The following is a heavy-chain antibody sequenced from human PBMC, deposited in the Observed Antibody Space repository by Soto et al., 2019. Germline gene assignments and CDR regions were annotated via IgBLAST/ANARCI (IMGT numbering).Heavy chain of an antibody. CDR2: ISSSGSTI. CDR1: GFTFSSYE. D-gene: IGHD1-26*01. J-gene: IGHJ4*02. V-gene: IGHV3-48*03. CDR3: ASWMGASVDY. Sequence: GGSLRLSCAASGFTFSSYEMNWVRQAPGKGLEWVSYISSSGSTIYYADSVKGRFTISRDNAKNSLYPQMNSLRAEDTAVYYCASWMGASVDYWGQGTLVTVSS.